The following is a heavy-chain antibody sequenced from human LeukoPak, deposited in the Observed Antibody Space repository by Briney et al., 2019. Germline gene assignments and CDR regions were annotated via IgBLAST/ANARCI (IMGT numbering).Heavy chain of an antibody. CDR1: GFTFSSYA. CDR2: ISGSGGST. Sequence: GGSLRLSCAASGFTFSSYAMSWVRQAPGKGLEWVSAISGSGGSTYYADSVEGRFTISRDNSKDTLYLQMNSLRAEDTAVYYCAKDYKQQLALYYFDYWGQGTLVTVSS. D-gene: IGHD6-13*01. CDR3: AKDYKQQLALYYFDY. V-gene: IGHV3-23*01. J-gene: IGHJ4*02.